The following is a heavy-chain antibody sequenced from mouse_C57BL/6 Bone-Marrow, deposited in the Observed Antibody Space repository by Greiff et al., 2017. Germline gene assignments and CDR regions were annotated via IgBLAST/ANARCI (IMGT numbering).Heavy chain of an antibody. CDR1: GFSLTSYG. CDR3: ARPGGYYWYFDV. J-gene: IGHJ1*03. V-gene: IGHV2-3*01. D-gene: IGHD1-1*02. Sequence: VKLVESGPGLVAPSQSLSITCTVSGFSLTSYGVSWVRQPPGKGLEWLGVIWGDGSTNYHSALISRLSIGKDNSKSQVFLKLTSLQADDTATDCCARPGGYYWYFDVWGTGTTVTVSS. CDR2: IWGDGST.